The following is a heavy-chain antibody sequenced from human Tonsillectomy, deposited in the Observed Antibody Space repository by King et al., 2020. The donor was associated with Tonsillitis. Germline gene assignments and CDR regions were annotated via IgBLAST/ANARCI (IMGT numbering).Heavy chain of an antibody. V-gene: IGHV4-59*08. CDR1: GGSISSYY. CDR2: IYYSGST. D-gene: IGHD2-2*01. CDR3: ARALGYCSSTSCSRLNWFDP. J-gene: IGHJ5*02. Sequence: VQLQESGPGLVKPSETLSLTCTVSGGSISSYYWSWIRQPPGKGLEWIGHIYYSGSTNYNPSLKSRVTISVDTSKNQFSLKLSSVTAADTAVYYCARALGYCSSTSCSRLNWFDPWGQGTLVTVSS.